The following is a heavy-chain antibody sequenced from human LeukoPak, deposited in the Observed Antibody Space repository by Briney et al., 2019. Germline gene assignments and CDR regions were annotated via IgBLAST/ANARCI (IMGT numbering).Heavy chain of an antibody. V-gene: IGHV3-30*03. CDR3: ARPLHYYYSNVAWYFDL. CDR2: ISNDGSNK. D-gene: IGHD3-22*01. J-gene: IGHJ2*01. Sequence: GGSLRLSCSVSGLTFSSYGMHWVRQAPGKGLEWVAVISNDGSNKDYAESVKGRFTISRDNSKNTVYLQMNSLRADDTAVYFCARPLHYYYSNVAWYFDLWGRGTVVTVSS. CDR1: GLTFSSYG.